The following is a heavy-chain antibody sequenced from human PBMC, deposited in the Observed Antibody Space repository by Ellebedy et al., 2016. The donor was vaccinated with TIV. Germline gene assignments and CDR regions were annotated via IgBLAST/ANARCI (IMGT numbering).Heavy chain of an antibody. J-gene: IGHJ1*01. CDR3: AKDLNRVATAPEI. D-gene: IGHD5-12*01. Sequence: PGGSLRLSCVASGFSFSDYAMSWVRQPPGKGLEWVSAISGGGDSIYYADSVKGRFTISRDNSGATLYLEMKSLRAEDTAVYYCAKDLNRVATAPEIWGQGTLVTVSS. V-gene: IGHV3-23*01. CDR2: ISGGGDSI. CDR1: GFSFSDYA.